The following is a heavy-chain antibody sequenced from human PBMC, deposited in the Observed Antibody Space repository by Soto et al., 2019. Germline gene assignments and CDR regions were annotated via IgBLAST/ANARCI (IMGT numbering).Heavy chain of an antibody. V-gene: IGHV4-4*07. CDR1: GGSISSYY. CDR3: ARVATSSSWPLYYYYGMDV. Sequence: PSETLSLTCTVPGGSISSYYWSWIRQPAGKGLEWIGRIYNSGGTNYNPSLKSRVTMSVDTSKNQFSLKLGSVTAADTAVYYCARVATSSSWPLYYYYGMDVWGQGTTVTVSS. J-gene: IGHJ6*02. D-gene: IGHD6-13*01. CDR2: IYNSGGT.